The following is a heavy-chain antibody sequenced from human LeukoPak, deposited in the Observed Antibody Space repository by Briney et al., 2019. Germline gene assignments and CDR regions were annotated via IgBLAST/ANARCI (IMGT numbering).Heavy chain of an antibody. CDR2: INAGNGNT. Sequence: ASVKVSCKASEYTFTDYAINWVRQTPGQRLEWMGWINAGNGNTKYSQKFQGRVTITRDTSASTAYMELSSLTSEDTAVYYCARGRWSATTATYYLDFWGQGTLVTVSS. V-gene: IGHV1-3*01. J-gene: IGHJ4*02. CDR3: ARGRWSATTATYYLDF. D-gene: IGHD5-24*01. CDR1: EYTFTDYA.